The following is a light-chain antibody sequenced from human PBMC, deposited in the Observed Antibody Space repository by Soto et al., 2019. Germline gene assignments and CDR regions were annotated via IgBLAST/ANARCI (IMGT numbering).Light chain of an antibody. Sequence: QSVLTQPPSASGAPGQSITISCTGTSSEVGGYDYVSWYQQHPGKAPKLMIYEVNKRPSGVPDRFSGSKSGNTASLTVSGLQAEDEAEYFCSSYAGSNNVIFGGGTKVTVL. CDR3: SSYAGSNNVI. J-gene: IGLJ2*01. V-gene: IGLV2-8*01. CDR1: SSEVGGYDY. CDR2: EVN.